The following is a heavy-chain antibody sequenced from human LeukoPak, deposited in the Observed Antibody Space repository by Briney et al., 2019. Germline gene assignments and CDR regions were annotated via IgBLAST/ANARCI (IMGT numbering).Heavy chain of an antibody. CDR2: IDHRGVS. CDR1: GESFSAYF. D-gene: IGHD2-15*01. Sequence: PSETPSLTCAVRGESFSAYFWSWIRQVPGKGLEWIGEIDHRGVSTYNPSLKSRATMLVDTSNNHFSLSLTSVTAADTATYYCASRALTLAAARCFDDWGQGTVVTVSS. J-gene: IGHJ4*03. V-gene: IGHV4-34*01. CDR3: ASRALTLAAARCFDD.